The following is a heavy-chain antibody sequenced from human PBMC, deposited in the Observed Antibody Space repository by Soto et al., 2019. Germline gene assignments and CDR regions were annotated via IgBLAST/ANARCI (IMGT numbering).Heavy chain of an antibody. CDR2: IKTKSEGGPT. CDR1: GLPISNAW. CDR3: TTGSVEGV. J-gene: IGHJ6*02. D-gene: IGHD2-15*01. Sequence: EVQLVESGGGLIQPGGSLRLSCAASGLPISNAWMNWVRQAPGKGLEWVGRIKTKSEGGPTDYAAAVKGRFTDSRDDSKNTLYLQMNSLKTEDTAVYYCTTGSVEGVWGQGTTVTVSS. V-gene: IGHV3-15*07.